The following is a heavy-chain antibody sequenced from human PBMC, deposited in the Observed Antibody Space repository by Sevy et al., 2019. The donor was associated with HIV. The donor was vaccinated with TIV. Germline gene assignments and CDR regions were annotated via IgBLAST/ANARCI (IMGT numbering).Heavy chain of an antibody. Sequence: GESLKISCAASGFTFSSYAMSWVRQAPGKGLGWGSAISGSGGSTYYADSVKGRFTISRDNSKNTLYLQMNSLRAEDTAVYYCAKAVAALDYGMDVWGQGTTVTVSS. CDR3: AKAVAALDYGMDV. D-gene: IGHD6-19*01. J-gene: IGHJ6*02. V-gene: IGHV3-23*01. CDR2: ISGSGGST. CDR1: GFTFSSYA.